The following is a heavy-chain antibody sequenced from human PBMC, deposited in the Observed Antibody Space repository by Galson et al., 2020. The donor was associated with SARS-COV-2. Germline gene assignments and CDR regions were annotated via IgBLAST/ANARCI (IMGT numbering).Heavy chain of an antibody. J-gene: IGHJ6*02. CDR2: ISTGSSTI. CDR3: TRDPGYNYDYPGMDV. V-gene: IGHV3-48*02. D-gene: IGHD5-18*01. Sequence: GESLKISCAASGFTFSTYNMNWVRQAPGKGLEWVSFISTGSSTIYYADSVKGRFTISRDNAKNSLYLQMNSLRDEDTAVYYCTRDPGYNYDYPGMDVWGQGTTVTVSS. CDR1: GFTFSTYN.